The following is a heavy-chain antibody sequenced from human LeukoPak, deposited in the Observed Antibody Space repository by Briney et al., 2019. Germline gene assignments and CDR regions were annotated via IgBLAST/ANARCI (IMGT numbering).Heavy chain of an antibody. D-gene: IGHD6-13*01. Sequence: SQTLSLTCAISGDSVSSNSAAWNWIRQSPSRGLEWLGRTYYRSKWYNDYAVSVKSRININPDTSKNHFSLQLTSVPPEDTVVYYCARERGSSSWNDVFVIWGQGTMVTVSS. J-gene: IGHJ3*02. V-gene: IGHV6-1*01. CDR2: TYYRSKWYN. CDR3: ARERGSSSWNDVFVI. CDR1: GDSVSSNSAA.